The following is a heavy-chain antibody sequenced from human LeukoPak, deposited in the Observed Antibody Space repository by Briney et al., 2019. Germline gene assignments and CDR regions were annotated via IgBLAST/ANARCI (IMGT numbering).Heavy chain of an antibody. D-gene: IGHD1-26*01. V-gene: IGHV3-30*04. CDR1: GFTFSSYA. CDR3: ARARGWELLGALDY. Sequence: GGSLRLSCAASGFTFSSYAMHWVRQAPGKGLEWVAVISYDGSNKYYADSVKGRFTISRDNSKNTLYLQMNSLRAEDTAVYYCARARGWELLGALDYWGQGTLVTVSS. CDR2: ISYDGSNK. J-gene: IGHJ4*02.